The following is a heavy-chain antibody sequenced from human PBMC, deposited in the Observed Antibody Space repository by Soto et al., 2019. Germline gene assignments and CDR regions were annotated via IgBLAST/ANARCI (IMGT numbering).Heavy chain of an antibody. CDR2: ISYDGSNK. J-gene: IGHJ4*02. D-gene: IGHD1-26*01. V-gene: IGHV3-30*18. CDR3: AKDPDSGSYYFDY. CDR1: GFTFSSYG. Sequence: QVQLVESGGGVVQPGRSLRLSCADSGFTFSSYGMHWVRQAPGKGLEWVAVISYDGSNKYYADSVKGRFTISRDNSKNTLYLQMNSLRAEDTAVYYCAKDPDSGSYYFDYWGQGTLVTVSS.